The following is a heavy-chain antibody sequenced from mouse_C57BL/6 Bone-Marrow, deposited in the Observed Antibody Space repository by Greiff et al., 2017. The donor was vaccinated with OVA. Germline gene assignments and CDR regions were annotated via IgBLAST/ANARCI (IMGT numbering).Heavy chain of an antibody. D-gene: IGHD1-1*01. CDR3: ARSGLLSWFAY. J-gene: IGHJ3*01. V-gene: IGHV1-81*01. CDR1: GYTFTSYG. Sequence: VQLQQSGAELARPGASVKLSCKASGYTFTSYGISWVKQRTGQGLEWIGEIYPRSGNTYYNEKFKGKATLTADKSSSTAYMELRSLTSEYSAVYFCARSGLLSWFAYWGQGTLVTVSA. CDR2: IYPRSGNT.